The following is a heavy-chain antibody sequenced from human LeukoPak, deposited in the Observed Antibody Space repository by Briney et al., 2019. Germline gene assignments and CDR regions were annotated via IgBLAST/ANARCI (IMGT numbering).Heavy chain of an antibody. D-gene: IGHD1-26*01. CDR2: ISGDSYYI. CDR1: GFAFNSYT. CDR3: AKEFPWELLPGYFDY. V-gene: IGHV3-21*04. J-gene: IGHJ4*02. Sequence: GGSLRLSCAASGFAFNSYTINWVRQAPGKGLEWVSSISGDSYYIYYAESVRGRFTISRDNAKNTLYLQMNSLRAEDTAVYYCAKEFPWELLPGYFDYWGQGTLVTVSS.